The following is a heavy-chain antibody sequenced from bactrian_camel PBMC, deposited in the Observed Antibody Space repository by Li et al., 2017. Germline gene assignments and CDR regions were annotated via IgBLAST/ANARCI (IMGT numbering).Heavy chain of an antibody. D-gene: IGHD5*01. CDR1: GNTVSRHC. J-gene: IGHJ4*01. CDR2: IYSDGSST. Sequence: LVESGGGSVQAGGSLRLSCAAPGNTVSRHCMGWFRQAPGKGLDWVSSIYSDGSSTYYADSVKGRFTISKDNAKNTLYLQMNSLKPEDTAVYYCAADPSRELWVGYPPYKYWGQGTQVTVS. V-gene: IGHV3-2*01. CDR3: AADPSRELWVGYPPYKY.